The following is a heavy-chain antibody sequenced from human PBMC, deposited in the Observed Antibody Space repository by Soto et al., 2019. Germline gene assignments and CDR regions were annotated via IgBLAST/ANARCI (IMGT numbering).Heavy chain of an antibody. CDR2: ISGSGSST. D-gene: IGHD3-9*01. Sequence: PGGSLRLSCAASGFSFSGYAVTWVRQAPGKGLEWVSAISGSGSSTYYADSVKGRFTISRDNSKNTLYLQMNSLGAVDTAVYYCAKTETFNGYYNAFDCWGQGTQVTAPQ. J-gene: IGHJ4*02. CDR3: AKTETFNGYYNAFDC. CDR1: GFSFSGYA. V-gene: IGHV3-23*01.